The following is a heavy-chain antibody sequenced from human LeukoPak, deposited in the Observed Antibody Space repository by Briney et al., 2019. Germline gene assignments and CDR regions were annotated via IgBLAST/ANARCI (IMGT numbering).Heavy chain of an antibody. J-gene: IGHJ4*02. CDR1: GFTSSSYW. V-gene: IGHV3-7*01. Sequence: PGGSLRLSCAASGFTSSSYWMSWVRQAPGKGLDWVANIKQDGSEKYYVDSVKGRFTISRDNAKNSLYLQMNSLRAEDTAVYYCARVYRSSSGYCFDYWGQGTLVTVSS. D-gene: IGHD6-6*01. CDR3: ARVYRSSSGYCFDY. CDR2: IKQDGSEK.